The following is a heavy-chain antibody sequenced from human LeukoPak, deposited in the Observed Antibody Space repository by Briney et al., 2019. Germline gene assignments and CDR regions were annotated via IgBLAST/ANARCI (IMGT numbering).Heavy chain of an antibody. V-gene: IGHV3-11*01. CDR3: TRDSRHSGSF. CDR1: GFTFSDYY. Sequence: GSLRLSCAASGFTFSDYYMSWIRQAPGKGLEWVANIGSRGNTIYYADSVKGRFTISRDNARNSLYLQLNSLRVEDTAVYYCTRDSRHSGSFWGQGTLVSVSS. D-gene: IGHD5-12*01. J-gene: IGHJ4*02. CDR2: IGSRGNTI.